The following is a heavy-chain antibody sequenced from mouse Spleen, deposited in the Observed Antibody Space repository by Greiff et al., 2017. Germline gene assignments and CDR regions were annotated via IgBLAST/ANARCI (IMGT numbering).Heavy chain of an antibody. D-gene: IGHD2-3*01. V-gene: IGHV3-6*01. Sequence: EVKLQESGPGLVKPSQSLSLTCSVTGYSITSGYYWNWIRQFPGNKLEWMGYISYDGSNNYNPSLKNRISITRDTSKNQFFLKLNSVTTEDTATYYCARSGDGYYDYAMDYWGQGTSVTVSS. CDR2: ISYDGSN. J-gene: IGHJ4*01. CDR3: ARSGDGYYDYAMDY. CDR1: GYSITSGYY.